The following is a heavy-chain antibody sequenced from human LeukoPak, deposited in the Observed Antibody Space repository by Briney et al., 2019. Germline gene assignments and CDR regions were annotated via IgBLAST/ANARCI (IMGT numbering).Heavy chain of an antibody. D-gene: IGHD3-10*01. V-gene: IGHV3-15*01. CDR1: GLTFSNYW. J-gene: IGHJ4*02. Sequence: GGSLRLSCVVSGLTFSNYWMSWVRQAPGKGLEWVGRVKSKTDGGTTEYAAPVKGRYTISRDDSKNTLHLEMNSLKTEDTGVYYCATGARGRDWGQGTLVTVSS. CDR3: ATGARGRD. CDR2: VKSKTDGGTT.